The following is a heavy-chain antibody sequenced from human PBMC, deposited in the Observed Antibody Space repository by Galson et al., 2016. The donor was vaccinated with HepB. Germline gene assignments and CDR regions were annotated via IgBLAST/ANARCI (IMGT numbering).Heavy chain of an antibody. J-gene: IGHJ4*02. CDR1: GFTDSSNY. CDR2: IYADGTT. Sequence: SLRLSCAAFGFTDSSNYMSWVRQAPGKGLEWVSIIYADGTTYYADSVKGRFSISRDNSKNTLYVQMNSLRAEDTAVYYCAKNSGYVIEYWGQGTLVSVSS. CDR3: AKNSGYVIEY. V-gene: IGHV3-66*01. D-gene: IGHD3-22*01.